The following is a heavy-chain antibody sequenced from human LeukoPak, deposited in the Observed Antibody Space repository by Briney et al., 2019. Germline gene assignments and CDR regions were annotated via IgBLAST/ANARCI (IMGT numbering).Heavy chain of an antibody. V-gene: IGHV4-34*01. Sequence: PSETLSLTCAVYGGSFSGYYWSWICQPPGKGLEWIGEINHSGSTNYNPSLKSRVTISVDTSKNQFSLKLSSVTAADTAVYYCARVFVSTLYYYDSSTPPYDYWGQGTLVTVSS. J-gene: IGHJ4*02. CDR3: ARVFVSTLYYYDSSTPPYDY. CDR1: GGSFSGYY. CDR2: INHSGST. D-gene: IGHD3-22*01.